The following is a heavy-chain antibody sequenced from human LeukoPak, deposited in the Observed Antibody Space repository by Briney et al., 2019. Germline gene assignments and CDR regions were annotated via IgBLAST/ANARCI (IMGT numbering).Heavy chain of an antibody. V-gene: IGHV4-39*07. D-gene: IGHD3-10*01. CDR3: AKSRQASGLFNS. CDR1: GVSISSTSYY. CDR2: IYYSGST. Sequence: SETLSLTCTVSGVSISSTSYYWGWIRQPPGKGLEWIGSIYYSGSTYYNPSLKSRVTISVDTSKNQFSLKLSSVTAADTAVYYCAKSRQASGLFNSWGQGTLVVVSS. J-gene: IGHJ5*01.